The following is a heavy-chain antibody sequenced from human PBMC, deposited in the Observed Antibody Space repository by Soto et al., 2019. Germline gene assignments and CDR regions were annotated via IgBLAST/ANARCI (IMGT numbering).Heavy chain of an antibody. J-gene: IGHJ5*02. D-gene: IGHD3-10*01. Sequence: EVQLLESGGGLVQPGGSLRLSCAASGFTFSSYAMSWVRQAPGKGLEWVSAISGSGGSTYYADSVKGRFTISRDNSKYTPYLQMNSLRAEDTAVYYCAKDSWFEESPNWSDPWRQGTLLTVSS. CDR3: AKDSWFEESPNWSDP. CDR2: ISGSGGST. V-gene: IGHV3-23*01. CDR1: GFTFSSYA.